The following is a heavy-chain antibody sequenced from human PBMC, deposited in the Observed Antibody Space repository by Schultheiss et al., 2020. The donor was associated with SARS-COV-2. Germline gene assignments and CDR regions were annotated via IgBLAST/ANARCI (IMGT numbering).Heavy chain of an antibody. D-gene: IGHD5-12*01. Sequence: GGSLRLSCAASGFTFSSYEMNWVRQAPGKGLEWVSSITSGGSTIYYADSVKGRFTISRDNAKNSLYLQMNSLRAEDTAVYYCATTETGGYSGPIPWGQGTLVTVSS. CDR3: ATTETGGYSGPIP. J-gene: IGHJ5*02. CDR2: ITSGGSTI. CDR1: GFTFSSYE. V-gene: IGHV3-48*03.